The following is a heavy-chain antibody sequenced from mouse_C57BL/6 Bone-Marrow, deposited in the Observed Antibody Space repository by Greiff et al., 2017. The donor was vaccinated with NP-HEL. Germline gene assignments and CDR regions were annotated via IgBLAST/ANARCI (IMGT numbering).Heavy chain of an antibody. D-gene: IGHD1-1*01. CDR3: TRDYYGSSLWYFDV. Sequence: VQLKESGEGLVKPGGSLKLSCAASGFTFSSYAMSWVRQTPEKRLEWVAYISSGGDYIYYADTVKGRFTISRDNARNTLYLQMSSLKSEGTAMYYCTRDYYGSSLWYFDVWGTGTTVTVSS. V-gene: IGHV5-9-1*02. CDR1: GFTFSSYA. J-gene: IGHJ1*03. CDR2: ISSGGDYI.